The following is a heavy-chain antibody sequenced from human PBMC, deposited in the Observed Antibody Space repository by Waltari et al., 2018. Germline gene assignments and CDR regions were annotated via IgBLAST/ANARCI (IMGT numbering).Heavy chain of an antibody. V-gene: IGHV4-34*01. CDR1: GGSFSGYY. Sequence: QVQLQQWGAGLLKPSETLSLTCAVYGGSFSGYYWSWIRQPPGKGLEWIGEINHSGSTNYNPSLKSRVTISADTSKNQFSLKLSSVTAADTAVYYCARGRLIYCSSTSCRPFDYWGQGTLVTVSS. D-gene: IGHD2-2*01. CDR3: ARGRLIYCSSTSCRPFDY. J-gene: IGHJ4*02. CDR2: INHSGST.